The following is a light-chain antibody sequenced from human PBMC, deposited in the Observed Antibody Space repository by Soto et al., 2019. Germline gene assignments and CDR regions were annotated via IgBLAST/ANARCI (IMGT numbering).Light chain of an antibody. CDR3: QQSYSTPRK. V-gene: IGKV1-39*01. CDR1: QSISNY. Sequence: DIQITQTPSPLSASVGDRVTIPGRASQSISNYLNWYQQKPGKAPKLLMYAASSLQSGAPSRFSGSGSGTDFTLTISSLQPEDFATYYCQQSYSTPRKFGQGTKVEVK. CDR2: AAS. J-gene: IGKJ1*01.